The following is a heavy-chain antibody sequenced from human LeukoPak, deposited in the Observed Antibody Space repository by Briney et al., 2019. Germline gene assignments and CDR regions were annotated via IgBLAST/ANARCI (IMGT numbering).Heavy chain of an antibody. CDR1: GYTFIGYY. J-gene: IGHJ4*02. CDR2: INPSSGGT. V-gene: IGHV1-2*02. D-gene: IGHD1-1*01. Sequence: ASVKVSCKASGYTFIGYYMHWVRQAPGQGLEWMGWINPSSGGTNYAQKFQGRVTMTRDTSISTAYMELSRLRSDDTAVYYCARVGATGTTSPFDYWGQGTLVTVSS. CDR3: ARVGATGTTSPFDY.